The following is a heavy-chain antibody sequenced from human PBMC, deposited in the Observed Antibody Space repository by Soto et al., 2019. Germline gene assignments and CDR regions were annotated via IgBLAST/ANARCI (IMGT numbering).Heavy chain of an antibody. CDR1: GFTFSRYA. J-gene: IGHJ5*01. CDR2: LSGSGEST. CDR3: AKGPWASTWNNWFDA. Sequence: GGSLRLSCTASGFTFSRYAMTWVRQATGKGLEWVSSLSGSGESTYYADSVKGRFTISRDNSKNTVYLQMNSLRVEDAAMFYCAKGPWASTWNNWFDARGQGTLVTVSS. D-gene: IGHD2-2*01. V-gene: IGHV3-23*01.